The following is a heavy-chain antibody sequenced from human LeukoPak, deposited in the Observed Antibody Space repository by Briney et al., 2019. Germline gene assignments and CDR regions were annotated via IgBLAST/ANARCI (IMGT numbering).Heavy chain of an antibody. CDR3: AKRGEVVSKYFDS. J-gene: IGHJ4*02. CDR1: GFTFSSFG. CDR2: ISAGGGGT. V-gene: IGHV3-23*01. Sequence: PGGSLRLSCAASGFTFSSFGMSWVRQAPGRGLEWVSVISAGGGGTYYAGSVKGRFTISRDNSKNMLYLQMNSLRAEDTAVYYCAKRGEVVSKYFDSWGQGTLVTVSS. D-gene: IGHD3-10*01.